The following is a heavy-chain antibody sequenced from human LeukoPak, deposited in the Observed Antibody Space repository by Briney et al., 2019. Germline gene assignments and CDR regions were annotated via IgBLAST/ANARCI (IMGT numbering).Heavy chain of an antibody. Sequence: GRSLRLSCAASGFTFSSYGMRWVRQAPGKGLEWVAVIWYVGSNKYYADSVKGRFTISRDNSKNTLYLQMNSLRAEDTAVYYCASTGTPTPWGQGTLVTVSS. CDR3: ASTGTPTP. CDR2: IWYVGSNK. CDR1: GFTFSSYG. J-gene: IGHJ5*02. V-gene: IGHV3-33*01.